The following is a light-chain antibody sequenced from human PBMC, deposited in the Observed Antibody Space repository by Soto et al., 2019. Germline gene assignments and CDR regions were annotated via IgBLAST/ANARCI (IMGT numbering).Light chain of an antibody. V-gene: IGLV1-40*01. J-gene: IGLJ3*02. CDR1: SSNFGAGYD. Sequence: QPVLTQPPSVSGAPGQRVTISCTGSSSNFGAGYDVHWYQQLPGTAPKLLIYGNNRRPSGVPARFSGSKSGTSASLAITGLQAEDEADYYCQSYDSSLSGTVFGGGTKLTVL. CDR3: QSYDSSLSGTV. CDR2: GNN.